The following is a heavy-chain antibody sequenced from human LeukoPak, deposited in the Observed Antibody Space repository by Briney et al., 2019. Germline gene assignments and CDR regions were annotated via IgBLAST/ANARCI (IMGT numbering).Heavy chain of an antibody. CDR2: IYYSGGT. CDR3: ARRITDSGSYSEFDY. CDR1: GGSISSYY. V-gene: IGHV4-59*08. Sequence: SETLSLTCTVSGGSISSYYWSWIRQPPGKGLEWIGYIYYSGGTNYNPSLKSRVTISVDTSENQFSLKLSSVTAADTAIYYCARRITDSGSYSEFDYWGQGALVTVSS. D-gene: IGHD1-26*01. J-gene: IGHJ4*02.